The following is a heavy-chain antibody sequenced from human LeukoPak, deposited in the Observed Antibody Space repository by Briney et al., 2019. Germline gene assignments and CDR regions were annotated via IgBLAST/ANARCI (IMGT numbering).Heavy chain of an antibody. D-gene: IGHD2-15*01. CDR3: AKGVSAVVPHALDS. Sequence: GGSLRLSCAASGFTFSSYVMNWVRQAPGKGLEWVSAVSGSGSSTYYADSVKGRFTISRDNSKNTLYLQMNSLRAEDTAVYYCAKGVSAVVPHALDSWGQGTLVTVSS. CDR1: GFTFSSYV. CDR2: VSGSGSST. J-gene: IGHJ4*02. V-gene: IGHV3-23*01.